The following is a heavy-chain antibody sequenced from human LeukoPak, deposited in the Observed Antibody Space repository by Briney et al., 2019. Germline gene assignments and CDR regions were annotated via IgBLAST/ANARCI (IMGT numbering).Heavy chain of an antibody. V-gene: IGHV3-21*01. CDR2: ISSSSSYI. CDR3: AREVWTTVATSHYYYMDV. J-gene: IGHJ6*03. Sequence: PGGSLRLSXAASGFTFSSYSMNWVRQAPGKGLEWVSSISSSSSYIYYADSVKGRFTISRDNAKNSLYLQMNSLRAEDTALYYCAREVWTTVATSHYYYMDVWGKGTTVTVSS. D-gene: IGHD4-17*01. CDR1: GFTFSSYS.